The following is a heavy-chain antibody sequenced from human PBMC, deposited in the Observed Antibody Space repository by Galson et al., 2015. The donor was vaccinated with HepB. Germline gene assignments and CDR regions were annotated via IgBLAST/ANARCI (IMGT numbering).Heavy chain of an antibody. V-gene: IGHV3-30*02. Sequence: SLRLSCAVSGFSLSSYGMHWVRQAPGKGLEWVAFIRYDGSNKYYADSVKGRFTISRDNSKNSLYLQMNSLRAEDTAVYYCARDASGSSGWGYWGQGTLVTVSS. CDR2: IRYDGSNK. J-gene: IGHJ4*02. D-gene: IGHD6-19*01. CDR3: ARDASGSSGWGY. CDR1: GFSLSSYG.